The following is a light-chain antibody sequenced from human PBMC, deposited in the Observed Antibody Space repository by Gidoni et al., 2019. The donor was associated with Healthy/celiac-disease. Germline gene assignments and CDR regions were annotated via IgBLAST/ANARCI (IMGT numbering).Light chain of an antibody. J-gene: IGKJ1*01. V-gene: IGKV3-20*01. CDR3: QQYGSSPL. CDR1: QSVSSSY. Sequence: IVLTQSPGTLSLSPGERATLSCRASQSVSSSYLAWYQQKPGQAPRLLIYGASSRATGIPDRFSGSGSGTDFTLTISRLEPEEFAVYYCQQYGSSPLFGQGTKVEIK. CDR2: GAS.